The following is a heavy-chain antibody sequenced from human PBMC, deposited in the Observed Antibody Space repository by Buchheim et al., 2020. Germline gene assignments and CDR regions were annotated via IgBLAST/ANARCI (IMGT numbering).Heavy chain of an antibody. D-gene: IGHD4-17*01. CDR2: IKTDGNGT. V-gene: IGHV3-74*01. CDR3: ASRYGDYYYAMDV. CDR1: GFTFSSYW. Sequence: EVQLVESGGGLVQPGGSLRLSCAASGFTFSSYWMHWVRQAPGEGLVWVSRIKTDGNGTSYADSVKGRFAISRDSAKNKLYLQMSSLRAEDSAVYYCASRYGDYYYAMDVWGQGTT. J-gene: IGHJ6*02.